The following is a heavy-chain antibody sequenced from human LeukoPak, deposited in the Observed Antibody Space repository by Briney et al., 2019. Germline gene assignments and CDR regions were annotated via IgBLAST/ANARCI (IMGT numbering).Heavy chain of an antibody. J-gene: IGHJ4*02. D-gene: IGHD3-22*01. Sequence: PSETLSLTCTVSGGSTNNYYWCWIRQSPGKGLEWVGYIYHTGSATYKPSLKSRVTLSLDTSKNQFSLRLNSVTAADTAVYYCARGRGDSKGTSFDFWGQGTLVTVSS. CDR3: ARGRGDSKGTSFDF. V-gene: IGHV4-59*01. CDR2: IYHTGSA. CDR1: GGSTNNYY.